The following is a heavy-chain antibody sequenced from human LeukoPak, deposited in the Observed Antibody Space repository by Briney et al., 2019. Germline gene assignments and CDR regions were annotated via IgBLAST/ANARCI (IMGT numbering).Heavy chain of an antibody. CDR1: GGSFSGYY. J-gene: IGHJ4*02. Sequence: SETLSLTCAVYGGSFSGYYWSWIRQPPGKGLEWIGEINHSESTNYNPSLKSRVTISVDTSKNQFSLKLSSVTAADTAVYYCASLSPFDYWGQGTLVTVSS. V-gene: IGHV4-34*01. CDR3: ASLSPFDY. CDR2: INHSEST.